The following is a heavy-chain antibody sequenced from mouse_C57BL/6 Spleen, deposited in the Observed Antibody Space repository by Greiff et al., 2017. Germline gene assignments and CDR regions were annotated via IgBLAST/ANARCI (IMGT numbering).Heavy chain of an antibody. CDR3: ARENYYGSSYWFAY. D-gene: IGHD1-1*01. V-gene: IGHV1-80*01. CDR2: IYPGDGDT. Sequence: QVQLKESGAELVKPGASVKISCKASGYAFSSYWMNWVKQRPGKGLEWIGQIYPGDGDTNYNGKFNGKATLTADKSSSTAYMQLSSLTSEDSAVYFCARENYYGSSYWFAYWGQGTLVTVSA. CDR1: GYAFSSYW. J-gene: IGHJ3*01.